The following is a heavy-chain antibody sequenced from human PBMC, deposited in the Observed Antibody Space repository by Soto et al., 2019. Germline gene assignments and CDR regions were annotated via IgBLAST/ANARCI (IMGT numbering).Heavy chain of an antibody. J-gene: IGHJ3*02. CDR1: GYSFTTYW. CDR2: IYPGDSET. CDR3: ARQSISGYLDVFDI. D-gene: IGHD5-12*01. Sequence: PGESLKISCEASGYSFTTYWIGWVRQMPGKGLEWMGIIYPGDSETRYSPSFRGQVTISADKSLSTAYLQWSSLKASDTAMYYCARQSISGYLDVFDIWGQGTKVTVSS. V-gene: IGHV5-51*01.